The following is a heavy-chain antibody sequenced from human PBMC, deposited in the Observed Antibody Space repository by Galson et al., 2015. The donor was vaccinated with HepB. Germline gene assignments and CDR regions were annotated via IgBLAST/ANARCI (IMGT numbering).Heavy chain of an antibody. D-gene: IGHD5-24*01. V-gene: IGHV3-48*03. J-gene: IGHJ5*02. CDR1: GFRFSSYE. CDR2: ISSSGSTT. CDR3: AREYNDDYNVRWDNWFDP. Sequence: SLRLSCAASGFRFSSYEVNWVRQAPGKGLEWVSYISSSGSTTYYADSVRGRFTISRDNAQNSVYLQMNSLRVEDTAVYYCAREYNDDYNVRWDNWFDPWGQGTLVTVSS.